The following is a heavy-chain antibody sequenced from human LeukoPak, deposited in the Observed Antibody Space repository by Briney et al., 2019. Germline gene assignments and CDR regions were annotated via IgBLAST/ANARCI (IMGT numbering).Heavy chain of an antibody. CDR2: IYYSGST. CDR3: ARGPVSTMVGGAPVPFDP. D-gene: IGHD3-10*01. V-gene: IGHV4-31*03. Sequence: SETLSLTCTVSGGSLSSGGYYWSWIRQHPGKGLEWIGYIYYSGSTYYNPSLKSRVTISVDTSKNQFSLKLSSVTAADTAVYYCARGPVSTMVGGAPVPFDPSGEGNLVTVSS. J-gene: IGHJ5*02. CDR1: GGSLSSGGYY.